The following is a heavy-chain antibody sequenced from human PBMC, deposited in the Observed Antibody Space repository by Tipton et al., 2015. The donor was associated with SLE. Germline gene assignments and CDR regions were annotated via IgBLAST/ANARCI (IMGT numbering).Heavy chain of an antibody. V-gene: IGHV4-39*07. D-gene: IGHD4-11*01. CDR1: GGSISGSSYY. Sequence: TLSLTCTVSGGSISGSSYYWGWIRQPPGKGLEWIGSIYYSGTTYYNLSLKSRVTISVDTSKNQFSLKLSSVTAADTAVYYCARESKKYPWFDPWGQGTLVTVSS. CDR2: IYYSGTT. CDR3: ARESKKYPWFDP. J-gene: IGHJ5*02.